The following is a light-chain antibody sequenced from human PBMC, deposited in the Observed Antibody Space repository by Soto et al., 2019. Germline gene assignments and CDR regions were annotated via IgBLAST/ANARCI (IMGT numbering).Light chain of an antibody. V-gene: IGKV3-20*01. Sequence: ESVLTQSPGTLSLSPGERATLACRASQSVSSSYLAWYQQKPGQAPRLLIYGTSARATGIPDRFSGSGSGTDFTLTTSRLEPEDLAVFYCQQYGSSPPFTFGPGTKVDI. CDR2: GTS. CDR3: QQYGSSPPFT. CDR1: QSVSSSY. J-gene: IGKJ3*01.